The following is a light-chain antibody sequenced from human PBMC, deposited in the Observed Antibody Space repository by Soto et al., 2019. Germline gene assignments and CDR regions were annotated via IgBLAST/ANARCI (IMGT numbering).Light chain of an antibody. Sequence: EIVLTQSPGTLSLSPGERATLSCRASQSVSSSYLAWYQQRPGQAPRLVIYGASTRATGIPARFSGGGSGTEFTLTIRSLPSEDFAVYYCQQYNSWPPITFGQGTRLEI. J-gene: IGKJ5*01. CDR2: GAS. V-gene: IGKV3-15*01. CDR3: QQYNSWPPIT. CDR1: QSVSSSY.